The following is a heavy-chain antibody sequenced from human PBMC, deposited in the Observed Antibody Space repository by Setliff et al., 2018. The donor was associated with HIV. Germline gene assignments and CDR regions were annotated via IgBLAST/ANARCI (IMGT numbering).Heavy chain of an antibody. Sequence: ASVKVSCKISGYTLTEVSMHWVRQAPGKGLEWMGYFDPQDGKTIYAQKFQGRVTITADESTSTAYMELSSLRSEDTAVYYCARGSDPPYYYYYYMDVWGKGTTVTVSS. CDR1: GYTLTEVS. V-gene: IGHV1-24*01. CDR3: ARGSDPPYYYYYYMDV. D-gene: IGHD2-15*01. CDR2: FDPQDGKT. J-gene: IGHJ6*03.